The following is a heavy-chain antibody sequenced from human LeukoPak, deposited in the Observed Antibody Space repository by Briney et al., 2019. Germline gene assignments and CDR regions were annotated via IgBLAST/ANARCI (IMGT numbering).Heavy chain of an antibody. V-gene: IGHV6-1*01. Sequence: SQTLSLTCAISGDSVSSNSAAWNWIRQSPSRGLEWLVRTYYRAKWYNDYADSVQGRITINPDASKNQVYLQLNSVTPEDTAVYYCARTRSTHFDYWGQGTLVTVSS. D-gene: IGHD2-2*01. J-gene: IGHJ4*02. CDR2: TYYRAKWYN. CDR3: ARTRSTHFDY. CDR1: GDSVSSNSAA.